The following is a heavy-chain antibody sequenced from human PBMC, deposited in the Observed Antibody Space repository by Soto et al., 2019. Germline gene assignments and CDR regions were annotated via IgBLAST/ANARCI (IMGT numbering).Heavy chain of an antibody. CDR3: ARERYCGGDCYSSY. V-gene: IGHV4-59*01. Sequence: PSETLPLTCTVSGGSISSYYWSWIRQPPGKGLEWIGYIYYSGSTNYNPSLKSRVTISVDTSKNQFSLKLSSVTAADTAVYYCARERYCGGDCYSSYWGQGTLVTVS. CDR2: IYYSGST. CDR1: GGSISSYY. D-gene: IGHD2-21*02. J-gene: IGHJ4*02.